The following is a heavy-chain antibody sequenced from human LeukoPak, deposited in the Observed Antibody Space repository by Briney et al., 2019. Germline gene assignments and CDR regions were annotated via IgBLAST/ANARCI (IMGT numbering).Heavy chain of an antibody. Sequence: GGSLRLSCAASGFSFNTYTMRWVRQAPGKGLEYVSGIASNGGTKYYADSVKGRFTISRDNFKNTVYLQMNSLRAEDTAVYYCAKPLAAQRKRQWPVQLGYFQHWGQGTLVTVSS. CDR1: GFSFNTYT. CDR3: AKPLAAQRKRQWPVQLGYFQH. CDR2: IASNGGTK. J-gene: IGHJ1*01. D-gene: IGHD6-19*01. V-gene: IGHV3-64*04.